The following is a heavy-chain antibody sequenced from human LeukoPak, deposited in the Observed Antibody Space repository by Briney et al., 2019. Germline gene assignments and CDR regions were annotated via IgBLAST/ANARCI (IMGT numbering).Heavy chain of an antibody. Sequence: ASVKVSCKASGYTFTSYAMHWVRQAPGQRLEWMGWINAGNGNTKYSQKFQGRVTITRDTSASTAYMELSSLRSEDTAVYYCARDSTLSVVVPAAINYYYYGMDVWGQGTTVTVSS. J-gene: IGHJ6*02. CDR1: GYTFTSYA. D-gene: IGHD2-2*02. V-gene: IGHV1-3*01. CDR2: INAGNGNT. CDR3: ARDSTLSVVVPAAINYYYYGMDV.